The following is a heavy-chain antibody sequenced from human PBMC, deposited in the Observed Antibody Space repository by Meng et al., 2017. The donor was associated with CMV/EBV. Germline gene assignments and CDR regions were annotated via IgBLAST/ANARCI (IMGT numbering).Heavy chain of an antibody. CDR3: ARGYYGSGSYFPSFDY. CDR1: GFTFSSYS. V-gene: IGHV3-48*04. J-gene: IGHJ4*02. Sequence: GESLKISCAASGFTFSSYSMNWVRQAPGKGLEWVSYISSSSSTIYYADSVKGRFTISRDNAKNSLYLQMNSLRAEDTAVYYCARGYYGSGSYFPSFDYWGQGTLVTVSS. CDR2: ISSSSSTI. D-gene: IGHD3-10*01.